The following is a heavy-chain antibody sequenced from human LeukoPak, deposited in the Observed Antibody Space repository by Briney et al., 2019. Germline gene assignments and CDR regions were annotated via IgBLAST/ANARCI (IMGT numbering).Heavy chain of an antibody. J-gene: IGHJ4*02. D-gene: IGHD6-13*01. Sequence: GGSLRLSCAASGFTFSSYWMHWVRQAPGKGLVWVSRINSDGSSTSYADSVKGRFTISRDNAKNTLYLQMNSLRADDTAVYYCASPSNTHPNRYSSWYYFDYWGQGTLVTVSS. CDR3: ASPSNTHPNRYSSWYYFDY. CDR1: GFTFSSYW. CDR2: INSDGSST. V-gene: IGHV3-74*01.